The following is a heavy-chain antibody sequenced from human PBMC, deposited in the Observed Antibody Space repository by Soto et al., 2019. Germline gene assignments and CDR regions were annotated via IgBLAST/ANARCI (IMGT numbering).Heavy chain of an antibody. V-gene: IGHV3-15*07. CDR1: RFTFSNAW. Sequence: EVQLVESGGGLVKPGGSLRLSCAASRFTFSNAWMNWVRQAPGRGLEWVGRIKTKAEGGTTDFTAPVTGRFTTSRDDSNNTLYLQMNSLRTEDTAVYYCTTDTRWAVAGSATQDYWGQGTLVTVSS. CDR3: TTDTRWAVAGSATQDY. J-gene: IGHJ4*02. CDR2: IKTKAEGGTT. D-gene: IGHD6-19*01.